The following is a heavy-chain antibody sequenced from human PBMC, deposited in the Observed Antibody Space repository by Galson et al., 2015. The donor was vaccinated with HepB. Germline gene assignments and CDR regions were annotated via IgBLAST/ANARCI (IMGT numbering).Heavy chain of an antibody. J-gene: IGHJ4*02. Sequence: TLSLTCTVSGDSISSYYWNWIRQPAGEGLEWIGRIYITGSTNYNSSLQSRVTMSVDTSKNQFSLKLSSVTAADTAVYYCARHIEYYDYVWGSYRLGGFDYWGQGTLVTVSS. CDR2: IYITGST. CDR3: ARHIEYYDYVWGSYRLGGFDY. D-gene: IGHD3-16*02. V-gene: IGHV4-4*07. CDR1: GDSISSYY.